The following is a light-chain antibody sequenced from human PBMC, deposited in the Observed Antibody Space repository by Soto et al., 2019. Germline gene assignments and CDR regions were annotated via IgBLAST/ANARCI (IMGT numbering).Light chain of an antibody. CDR2: GAS. V-gene: IGKV3-15*01. CDR3: QQYNNWPPYT. Sequence: EILLTQSPVTLSVSPGARATLSCRASQSLTSNLAWYQQRPGQAPRLLIYGASTRATGIPARFSGSGSGTEFTLTISSLQSEDFAVYYCQQYNNWPPYTFGQGTKLEIK. CDR1: QSLTSN. J-gene: IGKJ2*01.